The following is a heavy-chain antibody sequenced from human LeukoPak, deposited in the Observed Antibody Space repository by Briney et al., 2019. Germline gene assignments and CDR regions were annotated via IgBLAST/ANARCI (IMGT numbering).Heavy chain of an antibody. CDR3: ARGHCGSATCQRNWFDP. V-gene: IGHV1-2*02. Sequence: GASVKVSCKASGYTFTGFYIHWLRQAPGQGLEWMGWINPNSGDANYAPKFQGRVTMTRDTSISTAYMEPSSLRSDDTAVYYCARGHCGSATCQRNWFDPWGQGSLVTVSS. CDR1: GYTFTGFY. CDR2: INPNSGDA. D-gene: IGHD2-2*01. J-gene: IGHJ5*02.